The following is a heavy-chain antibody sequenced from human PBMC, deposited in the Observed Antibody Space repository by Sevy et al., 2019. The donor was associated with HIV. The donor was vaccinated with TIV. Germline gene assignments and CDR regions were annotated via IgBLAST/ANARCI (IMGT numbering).Heavy chain of an antibody. CDR2: VYSGGRT. CDR1: GFSVSTNY. V-gene: IGHV3-53*01. D-gene: IGHD2-8*01. Sequence: GESLKISCAASGFSVSTNYMTWVRQAPGKGLEWVSVVYSGGRTEYADSVKGRFTIFRDISKNALFLELSNLTAEDTAVYYCATCSSGVSYYYGMDVWGQGTTVTVSS. CDR3: ATCSSGVSYYYGMDV. J-gene: IGHJ6*02.